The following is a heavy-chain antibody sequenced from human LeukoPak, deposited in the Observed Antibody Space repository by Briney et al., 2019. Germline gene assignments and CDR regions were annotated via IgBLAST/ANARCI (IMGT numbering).Heavy chain of an antibody. CDR1: GFTFSHHG. J-gene: IGHJ4*02. CDR2: VGPSGART. CDR3: AKDDAYLQYDD. Sequence: PGGTLRLSYAASGFTFSHHGMNWVRQAPGKGLEWVSGVGPSGARTYYADSVKGRFTVSRDNSKNMVFLQMNSLRAGDTAIYYCAKDDAYLQYDDWGQGTLVTVSS. V-gene: IGHV3-23*01. D-gene: IGHD5-24*01.